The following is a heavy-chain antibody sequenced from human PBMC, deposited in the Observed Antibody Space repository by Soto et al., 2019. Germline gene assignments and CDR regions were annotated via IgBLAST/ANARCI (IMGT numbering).Heavy chain of an antibody. CDR2: INPAGTIT. Sequence: PGGSLRLSCAASGFPFSHYWVHWVRQTPGKGLVWVSRINPAGTITNYADSVEGRFTISRDNADSALFLQMNSLSAEDTAIYYCTSDTFGLRDTGGQGTLVTVSS. V-gene: IGHV3-74*01. CDR1: GFPFSHYW. J-gene: IGHJ5*02. D-gene: IGHD3-16*01. CDR3: TSDTFGLRDT.